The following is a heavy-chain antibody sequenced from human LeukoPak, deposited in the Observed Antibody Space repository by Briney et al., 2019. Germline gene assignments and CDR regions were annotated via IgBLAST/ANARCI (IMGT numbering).Heavy chain of an antibody. V-gene: IGHV4-31*03. CDR3: ARVDASGSKRWFDP. CDR1: GGSITSGGFY. CDR2: IHNSGST. Sequence: SETLSLTCSVSGGSITSGGFYWSWIRQHPGQGLEWIGYIHNSGSTYYNPSLQSRAIISLDTSKSQFSLQLNSVTAADTAVYYCARVDASGSKRWFDPWGQGAPVTVSS. D-gene: IGHD3-10*01. J-gene: IGHJ5*02.